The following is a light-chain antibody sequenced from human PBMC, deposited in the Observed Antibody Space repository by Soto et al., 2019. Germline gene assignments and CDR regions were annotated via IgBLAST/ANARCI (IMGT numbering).Light chain of an antibody. J-gene: IGKJ1*01. V-gene: IGKV3D-20*02. CDR3: QHRFNWPRT. CDR1: QSVSTSY. CDR2: GAS. Sequence: EIVLTQSPGTLSLSPGERATLSCRASQSVSTSYLAWYQQKPGQAPRLLIYGASSRATGIPDRFSGSGSGADFTLTISRLEPEDFAVYSCQHRFNWPRTFGQGTKVEIK.